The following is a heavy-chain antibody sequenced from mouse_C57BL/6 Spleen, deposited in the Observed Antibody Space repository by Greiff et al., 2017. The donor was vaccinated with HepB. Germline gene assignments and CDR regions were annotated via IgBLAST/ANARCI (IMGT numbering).Heavy chain of an antibody. D-gene: IGHD1-1*01. V-gene: IGHV1-52*01. CDR1: GYTFTSYW. CDR2: IDPSDSET. Sequence: QVQLKQPGAELVRPGSSVKLSCKASGYTFTSYWMHWVKQRPIQGLEWIGNIDPSDSETHYNQKFKDKATLTVDKSSSTAYMQLSSLTSEDSAVYYCARSPIYYYGSLDYWGQGTTLTVSS. J-gene: IGHJ2*01. CDR3: ARSPIYYYGSLDY.